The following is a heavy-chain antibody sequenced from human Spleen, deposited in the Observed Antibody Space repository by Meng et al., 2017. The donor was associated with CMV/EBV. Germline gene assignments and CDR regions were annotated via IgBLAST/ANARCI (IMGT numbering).Heavy chain of an antibody. CDR3: SSAPGDY. CDR2: INPNTGAT. J-gene: IGHJ4*02. CDR1: GYSFTAYY. V-gene: IGHV1-2*02. D-gene: IGHD6-13*01. Sequence: ASVKVSCKASGYSFTAYYMNWMRQAPGQGLEWVGWINPNTGATDYAQKFQGRVTVTRDTSISTVYMELSNLRSDDSAVYYCSSAPGDYWGQGTLVTVSS.